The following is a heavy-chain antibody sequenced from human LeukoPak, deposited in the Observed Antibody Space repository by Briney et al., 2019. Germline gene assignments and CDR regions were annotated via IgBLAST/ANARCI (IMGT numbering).Heavy chain of an antibody. J-gene: IGHJ4*02. CDR3: AREVEDWLPFDY. CDR2: IYTSGST. CDR1: GGSISSYY. D-gene: IGHD3/OR15-3a*01. Sequence: SETLSLTCTVSGGSISSYYWSWIRQPAGKGLEWIGRIYTSGSTNYNPSLKSRVTISVDKSKNQFSLELSSVTAADTAVYYCAREVEDWLPFDYWGQGTLVTVSS. V-gene: IGHV4-4*07.